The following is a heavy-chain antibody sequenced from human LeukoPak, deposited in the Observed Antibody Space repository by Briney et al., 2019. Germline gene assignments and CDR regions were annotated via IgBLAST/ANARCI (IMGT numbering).Heavy chain of an antibody. D-gene: IGHD3-3*01. CDR1: GFTFSSYA. CDR2: ISGSGGST. CDR3: AAQDAFGVVIH. J-gene: IGHJ4*02. Sequence: GGSLRLSCAASGFTFSSYATSWVRQAPGKGLEWVSAISGSGGSTYYADSVKGRFTISRDNSKNTLYLQMNSLRAEDTAVYYCAAQDAFGVVIHWGQGTLVTVSS. V-gene: IGHV3-23*01.